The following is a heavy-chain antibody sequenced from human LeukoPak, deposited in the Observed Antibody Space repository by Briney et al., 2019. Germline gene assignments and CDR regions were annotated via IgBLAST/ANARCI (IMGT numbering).Heavy chain of an antibody. CDR1: GGSISISSYY. CDR3: ARTYYYDSSGYYFGTNYFDY. D-gene: IGHD3-22*01. V-gene: IGHV4-39*01. CDR2: IYYSGST. Sequence: SETLSLTCTVSGGSISISSYYWGWIRQPPGKGLEWIGSIYYSGSTYYNPSLKSRVTISVDTSKNQFSLKLSSVTAADTAVYYCARTYYYDSSGYYFGTNYFDYWGQGTLVTVSS. J-gene: IGHJ4*02.